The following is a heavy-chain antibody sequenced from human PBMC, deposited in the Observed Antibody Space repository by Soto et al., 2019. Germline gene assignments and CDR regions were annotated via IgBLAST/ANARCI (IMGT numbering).Heavy chain of an antibody. CDR2: ISYDGGNE. CDR3: AKDRYSGTYPTDFDY. Sequence: GGSLRLSCAGSGFTFSSYGIHWVRQAPGKGLEWVALISYDGGNEKYTESVKDRFTISRDDSHNVAYLQMSGLRTEDTAMYYCAKDRYSGTYPTDFDYWGQGSLVTVSS. J-gene: IGHJ4*02. V-gene: IGHV3-30*18. D-gene: IGHD1-26*01. CDR1: GFTFSSYG.